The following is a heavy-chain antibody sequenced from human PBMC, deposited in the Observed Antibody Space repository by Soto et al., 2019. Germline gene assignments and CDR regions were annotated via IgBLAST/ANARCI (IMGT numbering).Heavy chain of an antibody. CDR1: GFTFTNYV. CDR2: ISGSGSST. J-gene: IGHJ4*02. V-gene: IGHV3-23*01. Sequence: HPGXSLRLSCAASGFTFTNYVISWVHQAPGKGLEWVSVISGSGSSTYYADSVKGRFTISRDNSKNTLYLQMNSLRAEDTAVYYCAKKSLGTYFDYWGQGTLVTVSS. CDR3: AKKSLGTYFDY. D-gene: IGHD7-27*01.